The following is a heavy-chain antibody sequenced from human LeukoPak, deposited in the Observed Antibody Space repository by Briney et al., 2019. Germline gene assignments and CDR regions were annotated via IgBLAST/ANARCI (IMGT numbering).Heavy chain of an antibody. V-gene: IGHV4-39*01. D-gene: IGHD6-19*01. CDR2: IYYSGST. CDR1: GVSIYISTYY. Sequence: PSETLSLTCTVSGVSIYISTYYWIWIRQPPGKGLEWLGSIYYSGSTHYNPSLKSRVTISVDTSKNQFSLNLSSVTAADTAVYYCATEQWLVPGHFDYWGQGTLVTVSS. CDR3: ATEQWLVPGHFDY. J-gene: IGHJ4*02.